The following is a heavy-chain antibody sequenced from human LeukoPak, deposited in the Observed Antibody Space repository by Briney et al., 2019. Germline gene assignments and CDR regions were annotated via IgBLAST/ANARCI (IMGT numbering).Heavy chain of an antibody. CDR1: GGSFRNST. CDR3: ARVSLHVAPSSGSLKWLDP. J-gene: IGHJ5*02. V-gene: IGHV1-69*05. D-gene: IGHD3-3*01. CDR2: IIPIFGTA. Sequence: GASVKVSCKASGGSFRNSTFAWVRQAPGRGLEWMGGIIPIFGTANYALEFQGRSTITTDESTSTVYMELSSLRSEDTAMYYCARVSLHVAPSSGSLKWLDPWGQGSLVTVSS.